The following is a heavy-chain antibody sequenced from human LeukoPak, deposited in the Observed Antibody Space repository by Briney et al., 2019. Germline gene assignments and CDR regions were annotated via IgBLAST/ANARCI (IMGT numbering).Heavy chain of an antibody. CDR2: IKQDGSEK. CDR1: GFTFSSYW. J-gene: IGHJ4*02. CDR3: ARFDYSSSWGFYY. Sequence: GGSLRLSCAASGFTFSSYWMRWVRQAPGKGLEWVANIKQDGSEKYYADSVKGRFTISRDNAKNSLYLQMNSLRVEDTAVYYCARFDYSSSWGFYYWGQGTLVTVSS. V-gene: IGHV3-7*01. D-gene: IGHD6-6*01.